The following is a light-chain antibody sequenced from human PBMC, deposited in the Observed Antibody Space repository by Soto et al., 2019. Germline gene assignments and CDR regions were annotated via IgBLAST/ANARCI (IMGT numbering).Light chain of an antibody. CDR1: SSDVGAYNY. V-gene: IGLV2-8*01. J-gene: IGLJ1*01. Sequence: LTQPPSASGSPGQSVTISCTGTSSDVGAYNYVSWYQQHPGKAPKLMIYEVSKRPSGVPDRFSASKSGNTASLTVSGLQAEDEADYYCSSHGGSNNFYVFGTGTKVTVL. CDR3: SSHGGSNNFYV. CDR2: EVS.